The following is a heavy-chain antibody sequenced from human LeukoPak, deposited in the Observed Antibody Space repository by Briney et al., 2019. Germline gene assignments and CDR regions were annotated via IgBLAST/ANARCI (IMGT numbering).Heavy chain of an antibody. CDR2: ISSSGSNT. Sequence: GESLRLSCAASGFAFINYAVTWVRQAPGKGPEWVSAISSSGSNTYFADSVKGRFTISRDNAKNSLYLQMNSLRAEDTAVYYCARDGIAAAAEDHAFDIWGQGTMVTVSS. CDR3: ARDGIAAAAEDHAFDI. D-gene: IGHD6-13*01. CDR1: GFAFINYA. J-gene: IGHJ3*02. V-gene: IGHV3-21*01.